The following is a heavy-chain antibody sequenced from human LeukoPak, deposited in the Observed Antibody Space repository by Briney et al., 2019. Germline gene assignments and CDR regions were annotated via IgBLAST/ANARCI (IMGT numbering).Heavy chain of an antibody. V-gene: IGHV1-69*06. D-gene: IGHD2-21*02. J-gene: IGHJ4*02. CDR1: VGTFIIYA. Sequence: GASVTVSFKSSVGTFIIYAISWVRQAPGQGREWMGRIFPIFGTANYAQKFQGRVTITADKSTSTAYMELSSLRSEDTAVYYCARGPIVVVTAANFDYWGQGTLVTVSS. CDR2: IFPIFGTA. CDR3: ARGPIVVVTAANFDY.